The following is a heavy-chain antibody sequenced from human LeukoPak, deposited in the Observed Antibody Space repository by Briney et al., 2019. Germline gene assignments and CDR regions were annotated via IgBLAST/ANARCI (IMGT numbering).Heavy chain of an antibody. J-gene: IGHJ4*02. CDR2: INTDGGTT. D-gene: IGHD1-26*01. V-gene: IGHV3-74*01. CDR1: GFTFSNDW. CDR3: ARGRGGSYHY. Sequence: GGSLRLSCAASGFTFSNDWMHWVRQAPGKGLVWVSRINTDGGTTTYADSVKGRFTISRDNAKNTLYLQMNSLRVEDTAVYYCARGRGGSYHYWGQGTLVTVSS.